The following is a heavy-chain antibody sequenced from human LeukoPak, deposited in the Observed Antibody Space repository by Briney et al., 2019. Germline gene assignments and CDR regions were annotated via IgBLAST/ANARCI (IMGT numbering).Heavy chain of an antibody. D-gene: IGHD1-26*01. CDR2: INWNGGST. CDR3: ARVVSYARNYYYMDV. CDR1: GFTFDDHG. Sequence: GGSLRLSCAASGFTFDDHGMSWVRQAPGKGLEWVSGINWNGGSTGYADSVKGRFTISRDNAKNSLYLQMNSLRAEDTALYYCARVVSYARNYYYMDVWGKGTTVTVSS. V-gene: IGHV3-20*04. J-gene: IGHJ6*03.